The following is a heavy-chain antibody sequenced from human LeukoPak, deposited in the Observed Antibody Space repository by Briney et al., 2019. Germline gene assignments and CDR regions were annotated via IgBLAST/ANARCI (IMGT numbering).Heavy chain of an antibody. D-gene: IGHD7-27*01. CDR1: GFTFINAR. CDR3: TTDDWGTAAY. CDR2: IRSKTDGGTT. V-gene: IGHV3-15*01. Sequence: GSLRLSCAASGFTFINARMTWVRQAPGKGLEWLGRIRSKTDGGTTDYAAVVRGRFTISRDDSKDTLYLRMNSLEAEDTAVYYCTTDDWGTAAYWGQGTLVSVSP. J-gene: IGHJ4*02.